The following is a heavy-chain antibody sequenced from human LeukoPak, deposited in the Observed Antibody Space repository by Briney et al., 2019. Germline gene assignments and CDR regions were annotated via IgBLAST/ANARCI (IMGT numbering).Heavy chain of an antibody. CDR3: ARGSRKNYDILTGFYFDP. CDR1: GGTFSSYA. D-gene: IGHD3-9*01. CDR2: IIPIFGTA. V-gene: IGHV1-69*06. Sequence: SVKVSCKASGGTFSSYAISWVRQAPGQGLEWMGGIIPIFGTANYAQKFQGRVTITADKSTSTAYMELSSLRSEDTAVYYCARGSRKNYDILTGFYFDPWGQGTLVTVSS. J-gene: IGHJ5*02.